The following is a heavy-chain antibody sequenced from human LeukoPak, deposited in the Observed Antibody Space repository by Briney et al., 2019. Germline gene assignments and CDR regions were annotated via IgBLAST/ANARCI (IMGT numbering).Heavy chain of an antibody. CDR2: IRYDGSNK. CDR1: GFTFSSYG. CDR3: AKDPYYYDSSGFDY. D-gene: IGHD3-22*01. J-gene: IGHJ4*02. Sequence: GGSLRPSCAASGFTFSSYGMHWVRQAPGKGLEWVAFIRYDGSNKYYADSVKGRFTISRDNSKNTLYLQMNSLRAEDTAVYYCAKDPYYYDSSGFDYWGQGTLVTVSS. V-gene: IGHV3-30*02.